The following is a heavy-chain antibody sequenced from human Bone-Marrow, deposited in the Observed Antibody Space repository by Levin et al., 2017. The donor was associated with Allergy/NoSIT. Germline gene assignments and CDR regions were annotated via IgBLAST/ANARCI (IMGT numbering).Heavy chain of an antibody. D-gene: IGHD6-19*01. CDR1: GGTFATYT. CDR3: AVGYSSGWYYYYMDV. Sequence: GASVKVSCKASGGTFATYTISWVRQAPGQGLEWMGMVIPLPGTTTYAQNFQGRIIISADKSTSTAFMELSSLRFEDTAVYYCAVGYSSGWYYYYMDVWGKGTTVTVSS. V-gene: IGHV1-69*08. J-gene: IGHJ6*03. CDR2: VIPLPGTT.